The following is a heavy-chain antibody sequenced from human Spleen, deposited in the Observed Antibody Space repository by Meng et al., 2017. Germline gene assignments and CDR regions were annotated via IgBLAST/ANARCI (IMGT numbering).Heavy chain of an antibody. CDR2: IIPIFGTA. Sequence: SVMVFSKASIVLFRSDAISWVRQAPGQGLEWMRGIIPIFGTANYAQKFQGRVTITADESTSTAYMELRSLRSEDTAGYYCARGRAKSYYGSGSYSTWGFDYWGQGTLVTVSS. V-gene: IGHV1-69*13. CDR1: IVLFRSDA. D-gene: IGHD3-10*01. J-gene: IGHJ4*02. CDR3: ARGRAKSYYGSGSYSTWGFDY.